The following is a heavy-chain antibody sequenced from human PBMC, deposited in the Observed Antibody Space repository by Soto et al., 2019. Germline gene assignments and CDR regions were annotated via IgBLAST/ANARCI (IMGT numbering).Heavy chain of an antibody. D-gene: IGHD2-15*01. J-gene: IGHJ3*02. V-gene: IGHV1-3*01. CDR3: ARYWADAFDN. CDR1: GYSFASYA. CDR2: INAANGKR. Sequence: ASMKVSCKASGYSFASYAMHWVRQAPGQRLEWMGWINAANGKRKYTQNLQGRVTVTTETSASTAYMAISGLRSEGTAVYCCARYWADAFDNWGQGTMVTVSS.